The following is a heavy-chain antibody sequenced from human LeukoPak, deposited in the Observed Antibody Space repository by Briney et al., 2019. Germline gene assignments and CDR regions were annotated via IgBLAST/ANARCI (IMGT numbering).Heavy chain of an antibody. Sequence: GGSLRLSCAASGFTFSSYGMSWVRQAPGKGLEWVSVIYSGGSTYYADSVKGRFTLSRDNSKNTLYLQMNSLRVEDTAVYYCARVSTSSWYSAFDIWGQGTVVTVSS. CDR3: ARVSTSSWYSAFDI. V-gene: IGHV3-66*01. J-gene: IGHJ3*02. D-gene: IGHD6-13*01. CDR1: GFTFSSYG. CDR2: IYSGGST.